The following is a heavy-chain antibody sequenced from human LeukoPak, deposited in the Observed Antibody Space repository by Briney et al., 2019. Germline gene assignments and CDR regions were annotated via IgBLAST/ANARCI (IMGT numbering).Heavy chain of an antibody. CDR1: GGSISGGGYY. D-gene: IGHD5-12*01. Sequence: SETLSLTCTVSGGSISGGGYYWSWIRQHPGKGLEWIGYIYYSGSTYYNPSLKSRVTISVDTSKNQFSLKLSSVTAADTAVYYCARGYSGTTRGYFDYWGQGTLVTVSS. V-gene: IGHV4-31*03. J-gene: IGHJ4*02. CDR2: IYYSGST. CDR3: ARGYSGTTRGYFDY.